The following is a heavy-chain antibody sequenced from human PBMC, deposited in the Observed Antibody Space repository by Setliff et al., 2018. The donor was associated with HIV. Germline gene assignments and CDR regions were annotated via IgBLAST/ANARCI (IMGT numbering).Heavy chain of an antibody. D-gene: IGHD3-9*01. J-gene: IGHJ6*02. V-gene: IGHV4-34*01. Sequence: SETLSLTCAVYGGSFSGYYWSWIRQPPGKGLEWIGEINHSGSTNYNPSLKSRVTISVDTSKNQFSLKLTSVTAADTAVYYCARVLGYDDFLTGYYGVYYYYGMDVWGQGTTVTVSS. CDR2: INHSGST. CDR3: ARVLGYDDFLTGYYGVYYYYGMDV. CDR1: GGSFSGYY.